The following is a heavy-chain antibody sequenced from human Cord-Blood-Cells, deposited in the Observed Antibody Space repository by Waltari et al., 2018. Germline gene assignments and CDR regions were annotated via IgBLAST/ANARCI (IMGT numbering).Heavy chain of an antibody. CDR3: ARGAYERTMIAAVGTAFDI. J-gene: IGHJ3*02. D-gene: IGHD6-13*01. Sequence: QVQLQESGPGLVKPSQTLSLTCTVSGGSISSGGYYWSWIRQHPGKGLEWIGYIYYSGSTYYNPSLKSRVTISVDTAKNQFSLKLSSVTAADTAVYYCARGAYERTMIAAVGTAFDIWGQGTMVTVSS. CDR1: GGSISSGGYY. V-gene: IGHV4-31*03. CDR2: IYYSGST.